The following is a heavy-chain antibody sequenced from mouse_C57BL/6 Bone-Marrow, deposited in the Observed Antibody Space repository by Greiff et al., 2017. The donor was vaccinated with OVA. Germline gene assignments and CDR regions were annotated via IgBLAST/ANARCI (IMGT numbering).Heavy chain of an antibody. V-gene: IGHV1-9*01. CDR3: ARWNDGDFWLAY. D-gene: IGHD2-3*01. J-gene: IGHJ3*01. Sequence: VQVVESGAELMKPGASVKLSCKATGYTFTGYWIEWVKQRPGHGLVWIGEILPGSGSTNYNEKYMGKATFTADTSSNTAYMQLSSLITDDSAIDSCARWNDGDFWLAYWGQGTLVTVSA. CDR1: GYTFTGYW. CDR2: ILPGSGST.